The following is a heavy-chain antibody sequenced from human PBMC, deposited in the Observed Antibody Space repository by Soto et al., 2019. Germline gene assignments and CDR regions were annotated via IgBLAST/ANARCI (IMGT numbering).Heavy chain of an antibody. CDR2: ISGSGGST. Sequence: EVQLLESGGGLVQPGGSLRPSCAASGFTFSSYAMSWVRQAPGKGLEWVSAISGSGGSTYYADSVKGRFTISRDNSKNTLYLLMNSLRAEDTAVYYCAKISPLRITIFGVVKLPRGYFDYWGQGTLVTVSS. J-gene: IGHJ4*02. D-gene: IGHD3-3*01. V-gene: IGHV3-23*01. CDR1: GFTFSSYA. CDR3: AKISPLRITIFGVVKLPRGYFDY.